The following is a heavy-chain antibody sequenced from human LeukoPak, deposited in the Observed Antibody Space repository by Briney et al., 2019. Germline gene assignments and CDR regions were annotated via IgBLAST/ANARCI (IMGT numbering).Heavy chain of an antibody. V-gene: IGHV1-46*04. CDR1: GYTFTTYY. D-gene: IGHD1-1*01. CDR3: ARDGDPSGYKLLRATNWFDT. Sequence: ASVKLSCKASGYTFTTYYMHWVRQAPGQGLEWMGTINPSDGSTSYAQTVQGRFTMTRDMSTSTVYMELSSLRSEDTAVYYCARDGDPSGYKLLRATNWFDTWGQGTLVTVSS. J-gene: IGHJ5*02. CDR2: INPSDGST.